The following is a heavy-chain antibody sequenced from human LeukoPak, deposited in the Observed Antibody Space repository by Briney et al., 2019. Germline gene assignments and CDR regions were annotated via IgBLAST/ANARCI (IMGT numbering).Heavy chain of an antibody. J-gene: IGHJ4*02. CDR2: SWNSGSI. D-gene: IGHD2-8*01. CDR3: ARVYLERLTAXYFDH. V-gene: IGHV3-66*03. CDR1: GFTVSSNY. Sequence: GGSLRLSCAASGFTVSSNYMSWVRQAPGKGLEWVSGISWNSGSIGYADSVKGRFTISRDNSKNTLYLQMNSLRDEDSAAYYCARVYLERLTAXYFDHWGQGTWVTVSP.